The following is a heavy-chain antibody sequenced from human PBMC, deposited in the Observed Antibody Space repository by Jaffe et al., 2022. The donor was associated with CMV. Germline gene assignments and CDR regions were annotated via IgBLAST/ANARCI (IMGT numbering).Heavy chain of an antibody. J-gene: IGHJ6*03. V-gene: IGHV3-49*04. CDR1: GFTFGDYA. CDR2: IRSKAYGGTT. CDR3: TRDVHCSGGSCYRLSHYYYYYYMDV. D-gene: IGHD2-15*01. Sequence: EVQLVESGGGLVQPGRSLRLSCTASGFTFGDYAMSWVRQAPGKGLEWVGFIRSKAYGGTTEYAASVKGRFTISRDDSKSIAYLQMNSLKTEDTAVYYCTRDVHCSGGSCYRLSHYYYYYYMDVWGKGTTVTVSS.